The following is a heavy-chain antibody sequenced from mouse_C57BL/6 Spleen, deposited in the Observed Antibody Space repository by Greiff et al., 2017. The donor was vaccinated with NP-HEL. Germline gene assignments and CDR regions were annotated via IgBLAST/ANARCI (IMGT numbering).Heavy chain of an antibody. V-gene: IGHV5-17*01. CDR1: GFTFSDYG. CDR3: ARWNWYFDV. CDR2: ISSGSSTI. J-gene: IGHJ1*03. Sequence: EVKLMESGGGLVKPGGSLKLSCAASGFTFSDYGMHWVRQAPAKGLEWVAYISSGSSTIYYADTVKGRFTISRDNAKNTLFLQMTSLRSEDTAMYYCARWNWYFDVWGTGTTVTVSS.